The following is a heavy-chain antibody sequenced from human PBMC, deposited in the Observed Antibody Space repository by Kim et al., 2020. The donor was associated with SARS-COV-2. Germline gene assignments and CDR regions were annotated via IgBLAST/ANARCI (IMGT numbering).Heavy chain of an antibody. J-gene: IGHJ3*02. CDR2: ISSSSSYI. CDR3: ARDKGETYYDFWSGYYKTLTHDAFDI. CDR1: GFTFSSYS. D-gene: IGHD3-3*01. V-gene: IGHV3-21*01. Sequence: GGSLRLSCAASGFTFSSYSMNWVRQAPGKGLEWVSSISSSSSYIYYADSVKGRFTISRDNAKNSLYLQMNSLRAEDTAVYYCARDKGETYYDFWSGYYKTLTHDAFDIWGQGTMVTVSS.